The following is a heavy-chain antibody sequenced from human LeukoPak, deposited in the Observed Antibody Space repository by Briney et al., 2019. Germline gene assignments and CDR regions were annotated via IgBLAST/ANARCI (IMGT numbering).Heavy chain of an antibody. CDR1: GYTFTSNA. J-gene: IGHJ3*02. CDR3: ARDGGRWLHDAFDI. Sequence: ASVKVSCKASGYTFTSNAVNWVRQAPGQGLEWMGWINTNTGNPTYVQGFTGRFVFSLDTSVSTAYLQISSLKAEDTAVYYCARDGGRWLHDAFDIWGQGTMVTVSS. D-gene: IGHD5-24*01. V-gene: IGHV7-4-1*02. CDR2: INTNTGNP.